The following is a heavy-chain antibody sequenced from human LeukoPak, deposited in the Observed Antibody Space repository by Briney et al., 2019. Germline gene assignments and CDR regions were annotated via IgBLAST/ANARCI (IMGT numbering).Heavy chain of an antibody. Sequence: SETLSLTCTVSGGSISSYYWSWIRQSPGKGLEWIGYIYYSGSTNYNPSLKSRVTISVDTSKNQFSLKLSSVTAADTAVYYCARNHYDFWSGVKTGFDYWGQGTLVTVSS. D-gene: IGHD3-3*01. CDR3: ARNHYDFWSGVKTGFDY. J-gene: IGHJ4*02. CDR2: IYYSGST. V-gene: IGHV4-59*12. CDR1: GGSISSYY.